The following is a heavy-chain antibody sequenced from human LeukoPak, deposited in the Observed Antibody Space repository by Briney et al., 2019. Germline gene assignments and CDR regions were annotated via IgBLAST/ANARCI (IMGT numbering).Heavy chain of an antibody. D-gene: IGHD5-24*01. V-gene: IGHV3-23*01. Sequence: GGSLRLSCEASGFIFDKHAMSWVRQAPGKGLEWVSDISGAGNYIYYADSVRGRFTISRDNSVNTVYLQMNSLRAEDTAVYYCARDRGDGYNSPYDYWGQGTLVTVSS. CDR3: ARDRGDGYNSPYDY. CDR1: GFIFDKHA. CDR2: ISGAGNYI. J-gene: IGHJ4*02.